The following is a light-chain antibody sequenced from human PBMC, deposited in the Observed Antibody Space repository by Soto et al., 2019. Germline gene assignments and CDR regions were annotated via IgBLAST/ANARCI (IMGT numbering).Light chain of an antibody. CDR1: ANDVGGHNY. CDR2: DVT. CDR3: YSYAGTYTFV. Sequence: QSALTQPRSVSGSPGPSATISCTGTANDVGGHNYVSWYQQHPGEAPKLLIYDVTERPSGVPDRFSGSKSGNPASLTISGLQTEDEADYYCYSYAGTYTFVFGTGTKLTVL. J-gene: IGLJ1*01. V-gene: IGLV2-11*01.